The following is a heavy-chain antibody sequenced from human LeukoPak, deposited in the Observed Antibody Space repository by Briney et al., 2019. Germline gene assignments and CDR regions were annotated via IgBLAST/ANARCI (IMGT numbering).Heavy chain of an antibody. CDR1: GSTFANYY. J-gene: IGHJ4*02. Sequence: ASVKASCKASGSTFANYYMHWVRQAPGQGLQWMGVITPSGGTTSFAQNFQGRVTMTRDTSTSTVYMELSSLRSKDTAVYYCASGSGTYSPDYWGQGTLVTVSS. D-gene: IGHD1-26*01. CDR2: ITPSGGTT. V-gene: IGHV1-46*03. CDR3: ASGSGTYSPDY.